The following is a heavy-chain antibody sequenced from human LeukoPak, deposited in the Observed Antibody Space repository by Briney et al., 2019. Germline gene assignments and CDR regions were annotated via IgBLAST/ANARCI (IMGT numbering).Heavy chain of an antibody. CDR2: VSVTGGST. Sequence: GGSLRLSCAASGFTFSSYDMSWVRQAPGKGLEWVSAVSVTGGSTYYADSVKGRFTISRDNSTNTLYLEMNSLRGEDTAVYYCAKDASSGTYFDYWGQGTPVTVSP. CDR3: AKDASSGTYFDY. V-gene: IGHV3-23*01. J-gene: IGHJ4*02. CDR1: GFTFSSYD. D-gene: IGHD1-26*01.